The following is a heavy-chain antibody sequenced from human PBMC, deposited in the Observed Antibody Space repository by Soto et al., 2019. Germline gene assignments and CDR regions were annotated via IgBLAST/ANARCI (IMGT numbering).Heavy chain of an antibody. CDR1: GYTFTNYG. Sequence: QVQLVQSGAEVKKPGASVKVSCKASGYTFTNYGINWVRQAPGQELEWLGWVSAYNGERRYAQRVQARVIMTTDTSTTTAYMELRSLRSDDTAVYYCSRGTSIPDSGDYWGQGTLVTVSS. J-gene: IGHJ4*01. CDR2: VSAYNGER. D-gene: IGHD6-6*01. CDR3: SRGTSIPDSGDY. V-gene: IGHV1-18*01.